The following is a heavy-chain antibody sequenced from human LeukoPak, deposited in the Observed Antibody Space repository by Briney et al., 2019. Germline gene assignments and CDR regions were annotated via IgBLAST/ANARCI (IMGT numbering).Heavy chain of an antibody. CDR1: RFTFFGSV. Sequence: GGSLRLSCTTSRFTFFGSVMGWVRQAPGKGLEWVSSISGSGADTYYADSVKGRFTISKHSSKNTLHLQMNSLRPEDTAVYYCAAVRGFGGEYNYFDPWGHGILVTVSS. CDR2: ISGSGADT. V-gene: IGHV3-23*01. CDR3: AAVRGFGGEYNYFDP. D-gene: IGHD3-10*01. J-gene: IGHJ5*02.